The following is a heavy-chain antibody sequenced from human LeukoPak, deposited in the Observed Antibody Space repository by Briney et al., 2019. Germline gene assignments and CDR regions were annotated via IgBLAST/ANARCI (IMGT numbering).Heavy chain of an antibody. V-gene: IGHV4-34*01. CDR3: AGITTVVTPARGYGMDV. CDR1: GGSFSGYY. J-gene: IGHJ6*02. D-gene: IGHD4-17*01. Sequence: SETLSLTCAVYGGSFSGYYWSWIRQPPGKGLEWIGEINHSGSTNYNPSLKSRVTISVDTSKNQFSLKLSSVTAADTAVYYCAGITTVVTPARGYGMDVWGQGTTVTVSS. CDR2: INHSGST.